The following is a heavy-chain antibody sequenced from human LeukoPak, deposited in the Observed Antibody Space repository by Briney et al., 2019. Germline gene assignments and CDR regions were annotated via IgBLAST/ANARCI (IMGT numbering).Heavy chain of an antibody. V-gene: IGHV3-9*01. D-gene: IGHD3-22*01. Sequence: GGSLRLSCAASGFTFDDYAMHWVRQAPGKGLEWVSGISWNSGSIGYADSVKGRFTISRDNAKKSLYLQMNSLRAEDTALYYCARVQQYDKFDSWGQGTLVTVAS. CDR1: GFTFDDYA. CDR2: ISWNSGSI. J-gene: IGHJ4*02. CDR3: ARVQQYDKFDS.